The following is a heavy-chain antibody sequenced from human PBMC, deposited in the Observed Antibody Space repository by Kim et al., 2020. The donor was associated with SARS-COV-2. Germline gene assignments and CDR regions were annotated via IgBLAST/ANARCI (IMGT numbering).Heavy chain of an antibody. V-gene: IGHV1-18*01. D-gene: IGHD6-6*01. J-gene: IGHJ6*02. Sequence: ASVKVSCKASGYIFTSYDISWLRQAPGQGPEWMGWINVYNGNTKYPQRFQGRVTMTTDTSTSTAYMELRSLRSDDTAVYYCARVLAPRALNYYYGMDVWGQGTTVTVSS. CDR1: GYIFTSYD. CDR2: INVYNGNT. CDR3: ARVLAPRALNYYYGMDV.